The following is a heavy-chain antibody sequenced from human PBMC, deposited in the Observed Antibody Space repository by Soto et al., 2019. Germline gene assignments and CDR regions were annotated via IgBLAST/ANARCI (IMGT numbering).Heavy chain of an antibody. V-gene: IGHV4-30-4*01. CDR1: GGSISSGDYY. Sequence: SETLSLTCTVSGGSISSGDYYWSWIRQPPGKGLEWIAFISYSGSTYYNPSLQSRVAMSVDTSRNQFSLRLSSVTAADTAVYYCATMGTTAGSYYFYYWGQGNLVTVS. CDR3: ATMGTTAGSYYFYY. CDR2: ISYSGST. J-gene: IGHJ4*02. D-gene: IGHD1-26*01.